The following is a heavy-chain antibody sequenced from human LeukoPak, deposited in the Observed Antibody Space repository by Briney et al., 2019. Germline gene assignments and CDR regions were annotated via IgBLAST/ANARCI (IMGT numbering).Heavy chain of an antibody. V-gene: IGHV4-39*01. CDR2: IYYSGST. Sequence: SETLSLTCTVSGGSIRGSSYYWGWIRQPPGKGLEWIGTIYYSGSTYSIPSLKSRVTISVGTSKNQFSLKLNSVTAADTAVYYCASQFEWGQGTLVTVSS. D-gene: IGHD3-16*01. J-gene: IGHJ4*02. CDR3: ASQFE. CDR1: GGSIRGSSYY.